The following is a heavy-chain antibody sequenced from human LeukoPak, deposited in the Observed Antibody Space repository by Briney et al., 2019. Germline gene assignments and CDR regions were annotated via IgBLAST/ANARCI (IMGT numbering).Heavy chain of an antibody. J-gene: IGHJ5*02. CDR3: ARDLTVTSFWFAP. Sequence: PGGSLRLSCAASGFTFSYYSMNWVRQAPGKGLEWVSYISSSGSTIYYADSVKGRFTISRDNAKNSLYLQMNSLRAEDTAVYYCARDLTVTSFWFAPWGQGTLVTVSS. CDR1: GFTFSYYS. CDR2: ISSSGSTI. V-gene: IGHV3-48*04. D-gene: IGHD4-17*01.